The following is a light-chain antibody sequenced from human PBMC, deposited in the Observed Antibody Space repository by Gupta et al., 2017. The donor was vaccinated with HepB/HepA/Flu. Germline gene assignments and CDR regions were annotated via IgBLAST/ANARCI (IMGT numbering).Light chain of an antibody. V-gene: IGKV4-1*01. CDR2: GAS. Sequence: IVMTQSPDSLALSLGERAPINCKTIQSSSTRCNNSTYLAWYQQKPGQPPRLLIYGASTRESGIPDRFSGSGSGTDFTLTISSLQAEDVAVYYCQQYVSTAETFGEGTKVEI. CDR3: QQYVSTAET. J-gene: IGKJ1*01. CDR1: QSSSTRCNNSTY.